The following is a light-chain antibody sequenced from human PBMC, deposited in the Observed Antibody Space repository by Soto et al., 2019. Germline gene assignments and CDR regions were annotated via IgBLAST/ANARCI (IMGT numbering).Light chain of an antibody. CDR2: KAS. J-gene: IGKJ1*01. CDR3: QQYNTYST. Sequence: DIQMTQSPSTLSASVGDRVTITCRASQSISSWLAWYQQKPGKAPKILIYKASSLESGVPSRFSGSGPGTEFTLTISSLQPDDFATYYCQQYNTYSTFGQGTKVDIK. V-gene: IGKV1-5*03. CDR1: QSISSW.